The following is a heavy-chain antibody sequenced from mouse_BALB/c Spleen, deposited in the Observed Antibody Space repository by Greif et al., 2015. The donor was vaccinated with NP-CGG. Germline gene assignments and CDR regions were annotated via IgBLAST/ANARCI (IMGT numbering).Heavy chain of an antibody. J-gene: IGHJ4*01. Sequence: VKLMESGAELVKPGASVKLSCKASGYTFTSYWMHWVKQRPGQGLEWIGEINPSNGRTNYNEKFKSKATLTVGKSSSTAYMQLSSLTSEDSAVYYCAIYDGYYYYAMDYWGQGTSVTVSS. D-gene: IGHD2-3*01. CDR1: GYTFTSYW. V-gene: IGHV1S81*02. CDR2: INPSNGRT. CDR3: AIYDGYYYYAMDY.